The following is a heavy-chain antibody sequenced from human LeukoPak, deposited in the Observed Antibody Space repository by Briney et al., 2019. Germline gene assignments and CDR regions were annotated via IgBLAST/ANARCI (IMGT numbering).Heavy chain of an antibody. V-gene: IGHV5-10-1*01. Sequence: GESLKISCQGSGYSFTSYWISWVRQMPGKGLEWMGRIDPGDSYSNYSPSLQGHVTISADKSISTAYLQWTSLQSSDTAMYYCARDIGSYFLSYYYYGMDVWGQGTTVTVSS. CDR3: ARDIGSYFLSYYYYGMDV. J-gene: IGHJ6*02. D-gene: IGHD1-26*01. CDR1: GYSFTSYW. CDR2: IDPGDSYS.